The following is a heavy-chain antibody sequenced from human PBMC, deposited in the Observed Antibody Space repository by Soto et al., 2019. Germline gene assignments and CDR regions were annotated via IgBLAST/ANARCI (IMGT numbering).Heavy chain of an antibody. J-gene: IGHJ4*02. D-gene: IGHD5-12*01. V-gene: IGHV3-53*01. CDR2: LSDRGTS. CDR1: GFSVSIY. CDR3: AGDYASGAYDF. Sequence: PGGSLRLSCAASGFSVSIYMSWVRQAPGKGLEWVSTLSDRGTSHYADSVTGRFSVSRDNSKNTLYLQMNGLRVDDTAIYYCAGDYASGAYDFRGQGTQVPVSS.